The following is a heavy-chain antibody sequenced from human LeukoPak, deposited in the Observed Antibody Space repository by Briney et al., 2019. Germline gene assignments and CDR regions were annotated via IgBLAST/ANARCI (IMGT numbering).Heavy chain of an antibody. V-gene: IGHV3-7*04. CDR1: GFTFSSYW. D-gene: IGHD1-1*01. Sequence: GGSLRLSCAASGFTFSSYWMTWVSQAPGKGLEWVASIKQDGSDKNYVDSVKGRFTISRDNAENSRYRQMNSWIDEGTAVYLCSRAQLASDCWGQGTLVTVSS. J-gene: IGHJ4*02. CDR2: IKQDGSDK. CDR3: SRAQLASDC.